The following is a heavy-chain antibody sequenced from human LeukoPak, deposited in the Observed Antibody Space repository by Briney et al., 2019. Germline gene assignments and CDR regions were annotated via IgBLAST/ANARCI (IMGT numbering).Heavy chain of an antibody. D-gene: IGHD5-18*01. V-gene: IGHV3-23*01. CDR2: ISGSGGST. Sequence: GGSLRLSCAASGFTFSSYAMSWVRQAPGKGLEWVSAISGSGGSTYYADSVKGRFTISRDNSKNTLYLQMNSLRAEDTAVYYCARRATTERGHSYGLDYWGQGTLVTVSS. CDR1: GFTFSSYA. CDR3: ARRATTERGHSYGLDY. J-gene: IGHJ4*02.